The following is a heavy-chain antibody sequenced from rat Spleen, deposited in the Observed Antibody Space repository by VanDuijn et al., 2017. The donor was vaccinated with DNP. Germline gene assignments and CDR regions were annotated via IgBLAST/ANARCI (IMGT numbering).Heavy chain of an antibody. CDR2: ISYDGSST. CDR1: GFTFSNYD. J-gene: IGHJ2*01. D-gene: IGHD1-6*01. CDR3: ARLGQYYGFDY. Sequence: EVQLVESGGGLVQPGRSMKLSCAASGFTFSNYDMAWVRQAPKKGLEWVATISYDGSSTYYRDSVKGRFTISRDNAKSTLYLQRDSLRSEDTATYYCARLGQYYGFDYWGQGVMVTVSS. V-gene: IGHV5-7*01.